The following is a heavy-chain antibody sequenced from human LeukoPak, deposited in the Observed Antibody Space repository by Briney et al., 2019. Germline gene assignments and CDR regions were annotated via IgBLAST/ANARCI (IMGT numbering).Heavy chain of an antibody. J-gene: IGHJ4*02. CDR3: ARDGDTSGYSD. CDR1: GFTFSSYW. Sequence: GGSLRLSCAASGFTFSSYWMSWVRQAPGKGLQWVANIKQDGSEKYYVDSVKGRFTISRDNAKSSLYLQMNSLRAEDTAVYYCARDGDTSGYSDWGQGTLVTVSS. D-gene: IGHD3-22*01. CDR2: IKQDGSEK. V-gene: IGHV3-7*01.